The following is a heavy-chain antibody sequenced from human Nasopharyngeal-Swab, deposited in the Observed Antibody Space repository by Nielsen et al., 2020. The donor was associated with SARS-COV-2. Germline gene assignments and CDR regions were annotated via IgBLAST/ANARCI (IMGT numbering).Heavy chain of an antibody. D-gene: IGHD6-13*01. CDR2: ISGSGGST. Sequence: VRQMPGKGLEWVSAISGSGGSTYYADSVKVRFTISRDNSKNTLYLQMNSLRAEDTAVYYCANGIAEFDYWGQGTLVTVSS. V-gene: IGHV3-23*01. CDR3: ANGIAEFDY. J-gene: IGHJ4*02.